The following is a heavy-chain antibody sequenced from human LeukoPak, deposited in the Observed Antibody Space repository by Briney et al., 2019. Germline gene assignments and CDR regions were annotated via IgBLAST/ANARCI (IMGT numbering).Heavy chain of an antibody. CDR1: GFTVSSNY. CDR2: IYSGGST. D-gene: IGHD1-26*01. V-gene: IGHV3-53*01. CDR3: ARAISGSYDY. Sequence: GGSLRLSCAASGFTVSSNYMGWVRQAPGKGLEWVSVIYSGGSTYYADSVKGRFTISRDNSKNTLYLQMNSLRAEDTAVYYCARAISGSYDYWGQGTLVTVSS. J-gene: IGHJ4*02.